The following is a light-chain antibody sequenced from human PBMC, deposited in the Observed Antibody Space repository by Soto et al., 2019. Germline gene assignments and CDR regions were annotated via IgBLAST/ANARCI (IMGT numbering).Light chain of an antibody. Sequence: QSVLTQARSVSGSPGQSVTISCTGASSDVGAYNYVSWYQQHPGKAPKLMVYDVSRRPSVVPDRFSGSKSGNTASLTISGLQADDEADYYCCSYAGTYTYVFGSGTKVTVL. V-gene: IGLV2-11*01. CDR1: SSDVGAYNY. CDR3: CSYAGTYTYV. CDR2: DVS. J-gene: IGLJ1*01.